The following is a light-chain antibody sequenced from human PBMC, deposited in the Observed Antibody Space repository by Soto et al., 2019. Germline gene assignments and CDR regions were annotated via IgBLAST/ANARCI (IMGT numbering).Light chain of an antibody. J-gene: IGKJ1*01. V-gene: IGKV3-20*01. CDR3: QQYVSSPRP. CDR1: QSVSSSY. CDR2: GAS. Sequence: EIVLPQSPGTLSLSPGERATLSCRASQSVSSSYLACYQQKPGQAPRLLIYGASSRATGIPDRFSGSGSGTDFTLTISRLEPEDFALYYCQQYVSSPRPFGQGTKVDNK.